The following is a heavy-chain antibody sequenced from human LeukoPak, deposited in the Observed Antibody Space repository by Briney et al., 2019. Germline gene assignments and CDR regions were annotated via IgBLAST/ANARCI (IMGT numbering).Heavy chain of an antibody. J-gene: IGHJ4*02. Sequence: GGSLRLSCAASGFTFSDYYMSWIRQAPGEGLEWLSYISTNGRTIYYADSVKGRFTISRDNAKNSLYLQMNSLRAEDTAVYYCAKDFGRNLGGPGYWGRGTLVIVSS. V-gene: IGHV3-11*01. CDR2: ISTNGRTI. CDR1: GFTFSDYY. CDR3: AKDFGRNLGGPGY. D-gene: IGHD1-14*01.